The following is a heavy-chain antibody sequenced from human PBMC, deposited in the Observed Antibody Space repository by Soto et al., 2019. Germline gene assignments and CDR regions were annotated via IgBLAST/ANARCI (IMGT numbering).Heavy chain of an antibody. CDR3: ARGLRGYTGYDGGGAFDI. D-gene: IGHD5-12*01. J-gene: IGHJ3*02. CDR1: GDTFTNFA. CDR2: IIPMFGTP. Sequence: QVQLVQSGTEVKKSGSSVKVSCKASGDTFTNFASSWMRQAPGQGLEWMGGIIPMFGTPNYAQKFQGSVTITADRSTSTAYLELRSLRSEDTAVYYCARGLRGYTGYDGGGAFDIWGQGTMVTVSS. V-gene: IGHV1-69*06.